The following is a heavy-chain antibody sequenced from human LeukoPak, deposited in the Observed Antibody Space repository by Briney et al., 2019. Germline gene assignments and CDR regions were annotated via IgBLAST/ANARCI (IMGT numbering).Heavy chain of an antibody. D-gene: IGHD3-3*01. CDR1: GGSISSSSYY. V-gene: IGHV4-39*07. CDR3: ARGWYYDFWSGYAYNWFDP. J-gene: IGHJ5*02. CDR2: IYYSGST. Sequence: SETLSLTCTVSGGSISSSSYYWGWIRQPPGKGLEWIGSIYYSGSTYYNPSLKSRVTISVDTSKNQFSLKLSSVTAADTAVYYCARGWYYDFWSGYAYNWFDPWGQGTLVTVSS.